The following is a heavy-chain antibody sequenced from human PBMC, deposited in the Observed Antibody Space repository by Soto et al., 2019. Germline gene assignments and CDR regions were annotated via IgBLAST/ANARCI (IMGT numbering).Heavy chain of an antibody. Sequence: QITLKESGPTLVKPTQTLTLTCTFSGFSLSTSGVGVGWIRQPPGKALEWLALIYWDDDKRYSPSLKSRLTITKDTSKNQVVITMTNMDPVDTATYYCARRQTYCGGNCYSGFDYWGQGTLVTVSS. D-gene: IGHD2-21*02. CDR2: IYWDDDK. CDR1: GFSLSTSGVG. V-gene: IGHV2-5*02. CDR3: ARRQTYCGGNCYSGFDY. J-gene: IGHJ4*02.